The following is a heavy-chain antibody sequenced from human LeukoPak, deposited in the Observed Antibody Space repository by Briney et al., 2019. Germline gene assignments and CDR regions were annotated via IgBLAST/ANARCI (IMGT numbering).Heavy chain of an antibody. CDR3: AREDYGGQPLDY. V-gene: IGHV3-53*01. CDR2: IYSGGST. Sequence: GGSLRLSCAASGFTVSSNYMTWVRQAPGKGLEWVSHIYSGGSTYYADSVKGRFTISRDNSKNTLYLQMNSLRAEDTAVYYCAREDYGGQPLDYWGQGTLVTVSS. D-gene: IGHD4-23*01. CDR1: GFTVSSNY. J-gene: IGHJ4*02.